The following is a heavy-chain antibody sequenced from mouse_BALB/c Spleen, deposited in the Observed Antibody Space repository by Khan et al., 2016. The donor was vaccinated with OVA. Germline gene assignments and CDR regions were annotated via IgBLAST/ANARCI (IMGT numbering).Heavy chain of an antibody. Sequence: QIQLVQSGAELKKPGETVQISCKASGFTFTNYGMNWVKQAPGKGLKWMGWIDTYTGEPTFADDFKGRVAFSLETSASTAYLQINSLKNEDTATYFCARVGYNGTMDCWGQGTSVTVSS. CDR3: ARVGYNGTMDC. CDR2: IDTYTGEP. J-gene: IGHJ4*01. V-gene: IGHV9-3-1*01. D-gene: IGHD2-14*01. CDR1: GFTFTNYG.